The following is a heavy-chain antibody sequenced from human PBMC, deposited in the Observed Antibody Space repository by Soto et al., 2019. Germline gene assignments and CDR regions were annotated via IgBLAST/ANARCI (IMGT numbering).Heavy chain of an antibody. D-gene: IGHD6-13*01. Sequence: GSLRLSCASSGFTFSSYAMSWVRQAPGKGLEWVSAISGSGGSTYYADSVKGRFTISRDNSKNTLYLQMNSLRAEGTAVYYCAKDLSSSWRYYYGMDVWGQGTTVTVSS. CDR2: ISGSGGST. V-gene: IGHV3-23*01. J-gene: IGHJ6*02. CDR1: GFTFSSYA. CDR3: AKDLSSSWRYYYGMDV.